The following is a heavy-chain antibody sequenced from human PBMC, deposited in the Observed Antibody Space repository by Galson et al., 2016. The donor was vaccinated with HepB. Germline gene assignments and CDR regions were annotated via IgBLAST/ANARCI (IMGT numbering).Heavy chain of an antibody. CDR3: ARDIPYGDWYFDL. J-gene: IGHJ2*01. D-gene: IGHD3-10*01. Sequence: DSLKGRFTISRDNAKNSLYLQMNSLRADDTAVYYCARDIPYGDWYFDLWGRGTLVAVSS. V-gene: IGHV3-7*01.